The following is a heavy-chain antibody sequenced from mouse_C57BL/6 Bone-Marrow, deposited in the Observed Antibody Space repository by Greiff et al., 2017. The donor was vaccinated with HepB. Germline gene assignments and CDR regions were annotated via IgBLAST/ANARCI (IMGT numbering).Heavy chain of an antibody. Sequence: VQLKESGSELRSPGSSVKLSCKDFDSEVFPIAYMSWVRQKPGHGFEWIGGILPSIGRTIYGEKFEDKATLDADTLSNTAYLELNSLTSEDSAIYYCARRGYYYGYYFDYWGQGTTLTVSS. CDR2: ILPSIGRT. V-gene: IGHV15-2*01. D-gene: IGHD1-1*01. J-gene: IGHJ2*01. CDR1: DSEVFPIAY. CDR3: ARRGYYYGYYFDY.